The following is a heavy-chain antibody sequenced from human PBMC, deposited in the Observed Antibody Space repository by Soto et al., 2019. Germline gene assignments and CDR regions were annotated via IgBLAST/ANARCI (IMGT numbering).Heavy chain of an antibody. CDR1: GFTFSSYA. Sequence: QVQLVESGGGVVQPGRSLRLSCAASGFTFSSYAMHWVRQAPGKGLEWVAVISYDGSNKYYADSVKGRFTISRDNSKNTLYLQMNSLRAEDTAVYYCARDLGSIQQQLVRRGLPLDYWGQGTLVTVSS. D-gene: IGHD6-13*01. CDR2: ISYDGSNK. J-gene: IGHJ4*02. V-gene: IGHV3-30-3*01. CDR3: ARDLGSIQQQLVRRGLPLDY.